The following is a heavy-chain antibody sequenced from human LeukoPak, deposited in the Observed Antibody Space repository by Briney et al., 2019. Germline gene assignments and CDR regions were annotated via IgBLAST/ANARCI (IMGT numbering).Heavy chain of an antibody. CDR2: IYSSGST. V-gene: IGHV4-59*08. CDR1: GGSISGYY. Sequence: SETLSLTCTVSGGSISGYYWSWIRQPPGKGLEWMGNIYSSGSTNYNPSLKSRLTISVDTSNKQFSLNLRSVTAADTAVYYCARHYYDISGSYSFDYWGQGALVTVSS. CDR3: ARHYYDISGSYSFDY. J-gene: IGHJ4*02. D-gene: IGHD3-22*01.